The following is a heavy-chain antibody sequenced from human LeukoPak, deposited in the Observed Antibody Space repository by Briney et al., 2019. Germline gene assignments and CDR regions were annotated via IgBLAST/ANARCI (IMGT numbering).Heavy chain of an antibody. Sequence: GGSLRLSCAASGFTFSTYWMHWVRQIPGKGLVWVSRINSDESGRSYADSVKGRFTISRDNAKNTLYLQMNSLRAEDTAVYYCARSIEGYYDSSGFYAYWGQGTLVTVSS. CDR3: ARSIEGYYDSSGFYAY. CDR2: INSDESGR. CDR1: GFTFSTYW. V-gene: IGHV3-74*01. D-gene: IGHD3-22*01. J-gene: IGHJ4*02.